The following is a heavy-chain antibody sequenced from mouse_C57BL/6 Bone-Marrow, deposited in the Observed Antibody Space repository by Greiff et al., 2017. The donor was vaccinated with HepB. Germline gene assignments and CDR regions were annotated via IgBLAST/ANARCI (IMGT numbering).Heavy chain of an antibody. CDR2: IDPETGGT. V-gene: IGHV1-15*01. J-gene: IGHJ1*03. CDR3: TRRGVGARNWCFDG. D-gene: IGHD1-1*01. Sequence: VQLQQSGAELVRPGASVTLSCKASGYTFTDYDMHWVKQTPVHGLEWIGAIDPETGGTAYNQKFKGKAILTADKSSSTAYMELRSLTSEDSAVCYCTRRGVGARNWCFDGWGTGTTVTVSA. CDR1: GYTFTDYD.